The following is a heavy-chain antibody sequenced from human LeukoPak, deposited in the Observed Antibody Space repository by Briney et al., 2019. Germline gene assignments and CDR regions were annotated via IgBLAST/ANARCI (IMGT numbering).Heavy chain of an antibody. CDR1: GGSISSYY. V-gene: IGHV4-59*08. J-gene: IGHJ4*02. Sequence: PSETLSLTCTVSGGSISSYYWSWIRQPPAKGLEWIGYIYYSGSTNYNPSLKSRVTISVDTSKNQFSLKLSSVTAADTAVYYCARGGSYGFPFDYWGQGTLVTVSS. CDR2: IYYSGST. CDR3: ARGGSYGFPFDY. D-gene: IGHD3-16*02.